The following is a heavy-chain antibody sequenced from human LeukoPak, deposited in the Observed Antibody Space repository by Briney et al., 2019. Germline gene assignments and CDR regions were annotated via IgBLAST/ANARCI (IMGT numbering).Heavy chain of an antibody. D-gene: IGHD7-27*01. J-gene: IGHJ4*02. CDR1: GYTFTGYY. V-gene: IGHV1-24*01. CDR2: FDPEDGET. Sequence: GASVKVSCKASGYTFTGYYMHWVRQAPGKGLEWMGGFDPEDGETIYAQKFQGRVTMTEDTSTDTAYMELSSLRSEDTAVYYCATAFGWGSYPGAFDYWGQGTLVTVSS. CDR3: ATAFGWGSYPGAFDY.